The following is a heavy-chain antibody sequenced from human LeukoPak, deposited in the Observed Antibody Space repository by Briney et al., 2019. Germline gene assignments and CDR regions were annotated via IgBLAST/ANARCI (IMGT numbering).Heavy chain of an antibody. D-gene: IGHD3-3*01. CDR1: GGSVSSGSYY. J-gene: IGHJ4*02. Sequence: SETLSLTCTVSGGSVSSGSYYWSWIRQPPGKGLEWIGYIYYSGSTNYNPSLKSRVTISVDTSKNQFSLKLSSVTAADTAVYYCARVLEGDFWSGYYGYYFDYWGQGTLVTVSS. CDR3: ARVLEGDFWSGYYGYYFDY. V-gene: IGHV4-61*01. CDR2: IYYSGST.